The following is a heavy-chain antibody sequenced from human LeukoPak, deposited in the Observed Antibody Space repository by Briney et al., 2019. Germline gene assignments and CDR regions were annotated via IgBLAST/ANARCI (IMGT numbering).Heavy chain of an antibody. CDR3: ARVLIRGDEIDY. CDR2: IYPGDSDT. CDR1: GYSSTTYW. V-gene: IGHV5-51*01. Sequence: GESLKISCKSSGYSSTTYWIAWVRQMPGKGLEWMGIIYPGDSDTRYSPSFQGQVTISADKSISPAYLQWTSLKASDSAMYYCARVLIRGDEIDYWGQGTLVTVSS. J-gene: IGHJ4*02. D-gene: IGHD2-21*01.